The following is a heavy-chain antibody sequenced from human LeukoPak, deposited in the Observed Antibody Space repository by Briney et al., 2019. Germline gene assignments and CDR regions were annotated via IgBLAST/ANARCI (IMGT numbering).Heavy chain of an antibody. V-gene: IGHV5-51*01. J-gene: IGHJ3*02. CDR1: GYSFTSYW. CDR3: ARDFSGYDDPDAFDI. D-gene: IGHD5-12*01. CDR2: IYPGDSDT. Sequence: LGESLKISCKGSGYSFTSYWIGWVRQMPGKGLEWMGFIYPGDSDTRYSPSFQGQVTISADKSISTAYLQWSSLKASDTAMYYCARDFSGYDDPDAFDIWGQGTMVTVSS.